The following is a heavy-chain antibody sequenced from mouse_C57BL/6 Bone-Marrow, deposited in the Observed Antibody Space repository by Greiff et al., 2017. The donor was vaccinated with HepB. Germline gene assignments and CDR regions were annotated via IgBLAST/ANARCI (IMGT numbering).Heavy chain of an antibody. D-gene: IGHD2-3*01. V-gene: IGHV1-69*01. CDR3: ARRWLLRPAFDY. CDR1: GYTFTSYW. Sequence: VQLQQPGAELVMPGASVKLSCKASGYTFTSYWMHWVKQRPGHGLEWIGEIDPSDSYTNYNQKFKGKSTLTVDKSSSTAYMQLSSLTSEDSAVYYCARRWLLRPAFDYWGQGTTLTVSS. J-gene: IGHJ2*01. CDR2: IDPSDSYT.